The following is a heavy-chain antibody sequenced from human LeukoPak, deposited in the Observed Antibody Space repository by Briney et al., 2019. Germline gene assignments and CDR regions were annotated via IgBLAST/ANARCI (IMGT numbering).Heavy chain of an antibody. J-gene: IGHJ4*02. CDR1: GFTFSSYA. D-gene: IGHD3-16*02. CDR2: ISGSGGST. V-gene: IGHV3-23*01. CDR3: ASHYVWGSYRYPWYFDY. Sequence: GGSLRLSCAASGFTFSSYAMSWVRQAPGKGLEWVSAISGSGGSTYYADSVKGRFTISRDNSKNMLYLQMNSLRAEDTAVYYCASHYVWGSYRYPWYFDYWGQGTLVTVSS.